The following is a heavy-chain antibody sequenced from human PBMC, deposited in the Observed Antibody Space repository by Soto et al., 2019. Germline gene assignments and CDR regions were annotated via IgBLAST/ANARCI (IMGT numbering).Heavy chain of an antibody. CDR2: ISYDGSNK. D-gene: IGHD3-9*01. CDR1: GFTFSSYG. Sequence: PGGSLRLSCAASGFTFSSYGMHWVRQAPGKGLEWVAVISYDGSNKYYADSVKGRFTISRDNSKNTLYLQMNSLRAEGTAVYYCAKDRTRCTISVCYYYMDVWGKGTTVTVSS. V-gene: IGHV3-30*18. J-gene: IGHJ6*03. CDR3: AKDRTRCTISVCYYYMDV.